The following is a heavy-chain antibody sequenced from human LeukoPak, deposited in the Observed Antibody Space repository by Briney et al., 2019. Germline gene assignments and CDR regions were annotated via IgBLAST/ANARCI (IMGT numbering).Heavy chain of an antibody. Sequence: GESLKISCEASGYSFSTYWIGWVRQMPGKGLEWMGIIYPGDSDTKYSPSFQGQVTISADKSISTAYLQWSSLEASDTAVYYCARSSYSSSSSVWGQGTMVTVSS. J-gene: IGHJ3*01. V-gene: IGHV5-51*01. D-gene: IGHD6-6*01. CDR1: GYSFSTYW. CDR3: ARSSYSSSSSV. CDR2: IYPGDSDT.